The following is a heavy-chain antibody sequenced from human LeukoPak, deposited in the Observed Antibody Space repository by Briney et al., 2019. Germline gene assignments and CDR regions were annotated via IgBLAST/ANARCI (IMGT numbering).Heavy chain of an antibody. CDR3: AKEGPTVTTVDYYYYYMDV. CDR2: ISGSGGST. Sequence: GGSLRLSCAASGFTFSSYAMSWVRQAPGKGLEWVSAISGSGGSTYYADSVKGRFTISRDNSKNTLYLQMNSLRAEDTAVYYCAKEGPTVTTVDYYYYYMDVWGKGTTVTVSS. V-gene: IGHV3-23*01. D-gene: IGHD4-17*01. CDR1: GFTFSSYA. J-gene: IGHJ6*03.